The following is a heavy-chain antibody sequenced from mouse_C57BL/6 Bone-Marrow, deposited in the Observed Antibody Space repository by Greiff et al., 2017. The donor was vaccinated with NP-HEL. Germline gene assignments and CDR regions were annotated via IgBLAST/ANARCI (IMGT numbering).Heavy chain of an antibody. CDR2: INSDGGST. J-gene: IGHJ4*01. V-gene: IGHV5-2*01. CDR1: EYEFPSHD. Sequence: EVNVVESGGGLVQPGESLKLSCESNEYEFPSHDMSWVRKTPEKRLELVAAINSDGGSTYYPDTMERRFIISRDNTKKTLYLQMSSLRSEDTALYYCARLAAQATSYAMDYWGQGTSVTVSS. D-gene: IGHD3-2*02. CDR3: ARLAAQATSYAMDY.